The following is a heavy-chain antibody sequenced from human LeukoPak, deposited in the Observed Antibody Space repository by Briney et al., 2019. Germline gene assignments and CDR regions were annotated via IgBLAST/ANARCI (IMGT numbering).Heavy chain of an antibody. V-gene: IGHV3-49*03. Sequence: GGSLRLSCTASGFTFGDYAMSWIRQAPGKGLEWVGFIRSKAYGETADYAASVKGRFTISRDDSKAVAYLQMNSLKTEDTAVYHCTRDRGAYNLYDYWGQGTLVTVSS. CDR3: TRDRGAYNLYDY. D-gene: IGHD1-1*01. J-gene: IGHJ4*02. CDR1: GFTFGDYA. CDR2: IRSKAYGETA.